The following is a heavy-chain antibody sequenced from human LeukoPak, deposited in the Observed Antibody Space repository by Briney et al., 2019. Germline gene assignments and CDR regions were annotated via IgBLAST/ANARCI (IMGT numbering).Heavy chain of an antibody. V-gene: IGHV3-23*01. CDR2: ISGGGGNT. D-gene: IGHD5-18*01. CDR1: GFGFSIYG. J-gene: IGHJ4*02. CDR3: AKQNEFSYGYFDY. Sequence: PGGSLRLPCAASGFGFSIYGMSWVRQAPGKGLEWVSSISGGGGNTFYADSVKGRFSISRDKSKNMVTLQMNSLRAEETAVYYCAKQNEFSYGYFDYWGQGILVTVS.